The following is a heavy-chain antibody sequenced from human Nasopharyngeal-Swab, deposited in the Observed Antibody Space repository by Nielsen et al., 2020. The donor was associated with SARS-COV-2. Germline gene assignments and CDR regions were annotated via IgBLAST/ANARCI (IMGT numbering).Heavy chain of an antibody. CDR2: IRSKAYGGTT. CDR3: TRGRVVPAAIDWFDP. CDR1: GFTFGDYA. J-gene: IGHJ5*02. Sequence: GSLKISCTASGFTFGDYAMSWFRQAPGKGLEWVGFIRSKAYGGTTEYAASVKGRFTISRDDSKSIAYLQMNSLKTEDTAVYCCTRGRVVPAAIDWFDPWGQGTLVTVSS. V-gene: IGHV3-49*03. D-gene: IGHD2-2*01.